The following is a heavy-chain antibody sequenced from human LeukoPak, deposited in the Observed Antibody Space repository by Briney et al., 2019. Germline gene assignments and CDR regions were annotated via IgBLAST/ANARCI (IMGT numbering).Heavy chain of an antibody. J-gene: IGHJ4*02. D-gene: IGHD1-26*01. CDR1: GFTFSSYG. V-gene: IGHV3-30*02. CDR3: AKDLLIVGARIDY. CDR2: IRYDGSNK. Sequence: PGGSLRLSCAASGFTFSSYGMHWVRQAPGKGLEWVAFIRYDGSNKYYADSVKGRFTISRDNSKNTLYLQMNSLRAEDTAVYYCAKDLLIVGARIDYWGQGTLATVSS.